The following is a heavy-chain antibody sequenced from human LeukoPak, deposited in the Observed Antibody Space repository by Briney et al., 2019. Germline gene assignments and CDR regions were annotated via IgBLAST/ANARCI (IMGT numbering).Heavy chain of an antibody. J-gene: IGHJ1*01. Sequence: GASVKVSCKTSGYTFTSYGMHWVRHAPGQSLDWMGWINGGNGNTKYSEKFQGRVTIIRDTSASTAYMELSSLRSEDTAVYYCARVPLHDDSGHYYPHWGQGTLVTVSS. CDR3: ARVPLHDDSGHYYPH. CDR2: INGGNGNT. V-gene: IGHV1-3*01. D-gene: IGHD3-22*01. CDR1: GYTFTSYG.